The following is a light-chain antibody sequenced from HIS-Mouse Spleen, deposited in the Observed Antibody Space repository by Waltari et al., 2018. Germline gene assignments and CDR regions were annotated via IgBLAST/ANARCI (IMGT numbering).Light chain of an antibody. J-gene: IGLJ3*02. Sequence: QSALTQPASVSGSPGQSITISCTGTSSDVGGYNYVSWYQQHPGKAPKLMIYYVSNRPSGVSNRFSGSKSGNTASLTISGLQAEDEADYYCSPYTSSSTLWVFGGGTKLTVL. V-gene: IGLV2-14*03. CDR3: SPYTSSSTLWV. CDR1: SSDVGGYNY. CDR2: YVS.